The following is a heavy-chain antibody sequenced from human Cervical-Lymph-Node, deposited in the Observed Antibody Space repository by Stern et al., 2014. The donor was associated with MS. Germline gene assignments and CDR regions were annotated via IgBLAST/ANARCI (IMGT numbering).Heavy chain of an antibody. CDR2: INPSGGST. CDR1: GYTFTSYY. D-gene: IGHD7-27*01. CDR3: AREGSMGTLDY. J-gene: IGHJ4*02. Sequence: QLVQSGAEVKKPGASVKVSCKASGYTFTSYYMHWVRQAPGQGLERMGIINPSGGSTSYAQKFQGRVTMTRDTSASTVYMELSSLRSEDTAVYYCAREGSMGTLDYWGQGTLVTVSS. V-gene: IGHV1-46*01.